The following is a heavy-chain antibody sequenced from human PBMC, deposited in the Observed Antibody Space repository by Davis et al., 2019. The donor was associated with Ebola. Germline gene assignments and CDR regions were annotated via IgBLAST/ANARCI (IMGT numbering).Heavy chain of an antibody. CDR3: AKALRVVPAAMIYYYYGMDV. CDR1: GFTFSSYG. D-gene: IGHD2-2*01. Sequence: GESLKISCAASGFTFSSYGMHWVRQAPGKGLEWVAFIRYDGSNKYYADSVKGRFTISRDNSKNTLYLQMNSLRAEDTAVYYCAKALRVVPAAMIYYYYGMDVWGQGTTVTVSS. V-gene: IGHV3-30*02. CDR2: IRYDGSNK. J-gene: IGHJ6*02.